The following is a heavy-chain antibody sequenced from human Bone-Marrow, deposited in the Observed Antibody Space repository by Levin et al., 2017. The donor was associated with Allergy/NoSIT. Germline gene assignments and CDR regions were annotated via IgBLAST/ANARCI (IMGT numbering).Heavy chain of an antibody. CDR1: GYTFTGYY. D-gene: IGHD3-22*01. CDR3: ARTEYYYDSSGDYLIDAFDI. V-gene: IGHV1-2*02. Sequence: GESLKISCKASGYTFTGYYMHWVRQAPGQGLEWMGWINPNSGGTNYAQKFQGRVTMTRDTSISTAYMELSRLRSDDTAVYYCARTEYYYDSSGDYLIDAFDIWGQGTMVTVSS. J-gene: IGHJ3*02. CDR2: INPNSGGT.